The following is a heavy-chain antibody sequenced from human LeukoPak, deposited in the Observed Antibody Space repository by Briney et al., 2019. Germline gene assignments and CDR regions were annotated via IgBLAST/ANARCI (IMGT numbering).Heavy chain of an antibody. D-gene: IGHD3-22*01. Sequence: SETLSLTCAVYGGSFSSYYWGWIRQPPGKGLEWIGSIYYSGSTYYNPSLKSRVTISVDTSKNQFLLKLSSVTAADTAVYYCAAGSSGYTDAFDIWGQGTMVTVSS. V-gene: IGHV4-39*07. CDR1: GGSFSSYY. J-gene: IGHJ3*02. CDR2: IYYSGST. CDR3: AAGSSGYTDAFDI.